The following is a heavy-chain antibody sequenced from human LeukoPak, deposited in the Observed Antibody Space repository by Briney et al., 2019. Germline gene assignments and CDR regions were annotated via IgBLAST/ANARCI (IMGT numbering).Heavy chain of an antibody. V-gene: IGHV3-7*04. Sequence: GGSLRLSCAASVFTFSSYWMSCVRQAPGKGLEWVANIKQDGSEKYYVDSVKGRFTISRDNAKNSLYLQMNSLRAEDTAVYYCARDPHVLPFDYWGQGTLVTVSS. CDR3: ARDPHVLPFDY. CDR1: VFTFSSYW. J-gene: IGHJ4*02. CDR2: IKQDGSEK.